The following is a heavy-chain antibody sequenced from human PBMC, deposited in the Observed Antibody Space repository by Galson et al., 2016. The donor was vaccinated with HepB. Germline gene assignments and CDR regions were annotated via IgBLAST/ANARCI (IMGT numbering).Heavy chain of an antibody. J-gene: IGHJ4*02. V-gene: IGHV4-34*01. CDR1: GGSFGVYY. CDR2: VSHSGDT. CDR3: GSLAVAAPY. Sequence: ETLSLTCALSGGSFGVYYWGWIRQPPGKGLEWIGEVSHSGDTNYNPSFESRVSILVDTSKNQFSLKLTAATAADTAVYYCGSLAVAAPYWGQGTLVTVSS. D-gene: IGHD6-19*01.